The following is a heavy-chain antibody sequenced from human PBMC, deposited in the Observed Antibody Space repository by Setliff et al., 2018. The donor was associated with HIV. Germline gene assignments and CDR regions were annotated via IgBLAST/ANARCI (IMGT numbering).Heavy chain of an antibody. J-gene: IGHJ4*02. CDR3: ASGSHGEGATDY. D-gene: IGHD1-26*01. Sequence: SVKVSCKASGGIFSSYALSWVRQAPGQGLEWMGGIIPIFGTANYAQKFQGRVTITADASTNTAYMELSSLRSEDTAVYYCASGSHGEGATDYWGLGTRVTVSS. CDR1: GGIFSSYA. CDR2: IIPIFGTA. V-gene: IGHV1-69*13.